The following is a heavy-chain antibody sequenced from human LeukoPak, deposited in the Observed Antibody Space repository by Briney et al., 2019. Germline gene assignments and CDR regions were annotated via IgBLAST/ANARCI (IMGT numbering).Heavy chain of an antibody. Sequence: GGSLGLSCAASGFTFSSYAMSWVRQAPGKGLEWVSAISGSGGSTYYADSVKGRFTISRDNSKNTLYLQMNSLRAEDTAVYYCAKNHGRFLEWFDYWGQGTLVTVSS. V-gene: IGHV3-23*01. CDR2: ISGSGGST. D-gene: IGHD3-3*01. CDR3: AKNHGRFLEWFDY. J-gene: IGHJ4*02. CDR1: GFTFSSYA.